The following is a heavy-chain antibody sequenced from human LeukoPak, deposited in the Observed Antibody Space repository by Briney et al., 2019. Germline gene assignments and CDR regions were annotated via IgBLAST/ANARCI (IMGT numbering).Heavy chain of an antibody. J-gene: IGHJ4*02. CDR1: GYTFTGYY. CDR3: ARGRGYDILTGYSFDY. V-gene: IGHV1-2*02. D-gene: IGHD3-9*01. CDR2: INPNSGGT. Sequence: ASVKVSCKASGYTFTGYYMHWVRQAPGQGLEWMGWINPNSGGTNYAQKFQGRVTMTRDTSISTAYMELSRLRSDDTAVYYCARGRGYDILTGYSFDYWGQGTLVTVSS.